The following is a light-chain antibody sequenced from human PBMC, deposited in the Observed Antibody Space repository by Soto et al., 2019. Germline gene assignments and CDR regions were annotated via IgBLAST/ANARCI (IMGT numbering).Light chain of an antibody. CDR2: GAS. CDR3: QQYGSSPPIT. J-gene: IGKJ3*01. V-gene: IGKV3-20*01. Sequence: EIVLTQSPGTLSLSPGERATLSCRASQSVSSSYLAWYQQKPGQAPRLLIYGASSRATGIPDRFSGSGSGTDFTLTISRLEPEYFAVYYCQQYGSSPPITFGPGTKVDIK. CDR1: QSVSSSY.